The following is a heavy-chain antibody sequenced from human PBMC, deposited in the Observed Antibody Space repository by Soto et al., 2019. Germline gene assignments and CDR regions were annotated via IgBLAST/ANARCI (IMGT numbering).Heavy chain of an antibody. CDR1: GGSFSGYY. D-gene: IGHD6-6*01. CDR3: AKGGVRSSSV. Sequence: ETLSLTCAVYGGSFSGYYWSWIRQPPGKGLEWIGEINQSGSTNYNPSLKSRVTISVDTSKNQFSLKLSSVTAADTAVYYCAKGGVRSSSVWGQGTLDTVSS. V-gene: IGHV4-34*01. CDR2: INQSGST. J-gene: IGHJ4*02.